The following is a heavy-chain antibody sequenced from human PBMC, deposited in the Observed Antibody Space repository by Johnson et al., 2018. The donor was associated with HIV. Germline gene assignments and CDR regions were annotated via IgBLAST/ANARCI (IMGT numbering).Heavy chain of an antibody. D-gene: IGHD6-13*01. CDR3: TTDWLYSSSGGGAFDI. V-gene: IGHV3-74*01. CDR2: IHSDGTNT. J-gene: IGHJ3*02. CDR1: GFTFSNYW. Sequence: VESGGGLVQPGGSLRLSCAASGFTFSNYWMHWVRQVPGKGLVWVSRIHSDGTNTTYADSVKGRFTFSRDNAKSTLYLQMNSLKTEDTAVYYCTTDWLYSSSGGGAFDIWGQGTMVTVSS.